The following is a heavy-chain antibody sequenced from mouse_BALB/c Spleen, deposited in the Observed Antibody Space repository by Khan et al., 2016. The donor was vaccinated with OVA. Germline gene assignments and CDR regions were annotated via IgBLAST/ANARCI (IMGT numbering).Heavy chain of an antibody. CDR1: GYTFTDYN. Sequence: VQLKQSGPELVKPGASVKISCEASGYTFTDYNMDWVKQSHGKSLGWIGYIYPNSGGTGYNQKFKTKATLTVDISSSTAYMELRSLTSEDSAVYYCVRSGYGSFGFWGQGTLVTVSA. CDR3: VRSGYGSFGF. D-gene: IGHD1-2*01. V-gene: IGHV1S29*02. J-gene: IGHJ3*01. CDR2: IYPNSGGT.